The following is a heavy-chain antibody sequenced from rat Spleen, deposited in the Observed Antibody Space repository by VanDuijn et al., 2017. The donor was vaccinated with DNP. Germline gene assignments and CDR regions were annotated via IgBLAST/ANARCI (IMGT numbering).Heavy chain of an antibody. D-gene: IGHD1-6*01. CDR2: IIYDGSRT. CDR3: ARHSDTTGLDY. V-gene: IGHV5-58*01. CDR1: GFTFSSFW. J-gene: IGHJ2*01. Sequence: EVQLVETGGGFVQPGRSLKVSCLASGFTFSSFWMFWIRQAPGKGLEWVATIIYDGSRTYYRDSVKGRFTISRDNAESSLYLQMGSLRSEETATYYCARHSDTTGLDYWGQGVMVTVSS.